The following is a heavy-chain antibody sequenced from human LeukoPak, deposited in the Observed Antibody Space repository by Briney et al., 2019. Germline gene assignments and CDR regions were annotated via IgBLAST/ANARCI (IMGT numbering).Heavy chain of an antibody. V-gene: IGHV4-34*01. CDR2: IHHSGGT. Sequence: SETLSLTCAVYGGSFSGYYGSWIRQPPGKGLEWIGEIHHSGGTYYNPSLKSRVTISVDRSKNQFSLKLSSVTAADTAVYYCAGFDSSGYFDYWGQGTLVTVSS. D-gene: IGHD3-22*01. CDR3: AGFDSSGYFDY. CDR1: GGSFSGYY. J-gene: IGHJ4*02.